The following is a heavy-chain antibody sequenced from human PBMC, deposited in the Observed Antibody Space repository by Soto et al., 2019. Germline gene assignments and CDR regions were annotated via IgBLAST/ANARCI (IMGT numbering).Heavy chain of an antibody. CDR3: ARSYYDSSASYDTYGMDV. D-gene: IGHD3-22*01. Sequence: PGESLRVSCGASVFTFCSSSINWIRQAPGKGLEWISHISASSRTLFYADSVKGRFTISRDNAKNSLYLQMNSLRAEDTAVYYCARSYYDSSASYDTYGMDVWGKGAKVPVSS. V-gene: IGHV3-48*01. CDR2: ISASSRTL. CDR1: VFTFCSSS. J-gene: IGHJ6*04.